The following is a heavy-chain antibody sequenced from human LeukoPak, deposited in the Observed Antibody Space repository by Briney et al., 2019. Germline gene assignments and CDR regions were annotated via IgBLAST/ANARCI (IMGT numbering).Heavy chain of an antibody. CDR3: ARSVQLERVSWFDP. V-gene: IGHV3-23*01. J-gene: IGHJ5*02. D-gene: IGHD1-1*01. Sequence: GGSLRLSCAASEFTFNTYAMSWVRQAPGKGLEWVSGISGSGGSTYYADSVKGRFTISRDNSKNTLYLQMNSLRAEDTAVYYCARSVQLERVSWFDPWGQGTLVTVSS. CDR2: ISGSGGST. CDR1: EFTFNTYA.